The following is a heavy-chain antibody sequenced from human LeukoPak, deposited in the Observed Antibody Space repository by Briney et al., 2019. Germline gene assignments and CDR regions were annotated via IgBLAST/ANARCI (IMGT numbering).Heavy chain of an antibody. CDR3: AREGYSYGTNDY. D-gene: IGHD5-18*01. J-gene: IGHJ4*02. V-gene: IGHV4-34*01. CDR2: IHHSGTT. CDR1: GGSFSGYY. Sequence: SETLSLTCTVYGGSFSGYYWTWVRQSPEKGLEWIGEIHHSGTTDYRPSLKSRLTLSIDASKSQVSLKLSSVTAADTAVYYCAREGYSYGTNDYWGQGTLVTVSS.